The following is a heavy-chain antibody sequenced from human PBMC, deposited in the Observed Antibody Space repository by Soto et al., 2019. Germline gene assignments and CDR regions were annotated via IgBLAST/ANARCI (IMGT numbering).Heavy chain of an antibody. CDR3: AREENYYDSSGYSSYIGY. D-gene: IGHD3-22*01. CDR2: IVVGSGNT. CDR1: GFTFTSSA. Sequence: QMQLVQSGPEVKKPGTSVKVSCKASGFTFTSSAVQWVRQARGQRLEWIGWIVVGSGNTNYAQKFQGRVTMTRDTSISTAYMELSRLRSDDTAVYYCAREENYYDSSGYSSYIGYWGQGTLVTVSS. J-gene: IGHJ4*02. V-gene: IGHV1-58*01.